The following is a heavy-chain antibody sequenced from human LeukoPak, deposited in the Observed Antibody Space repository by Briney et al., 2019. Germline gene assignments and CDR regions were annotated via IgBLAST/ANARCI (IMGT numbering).Heavy chain of an antibody. CDR2: IYSGGST. CDR1: GFTVSNNY. D-gene: IGHD6-19*01. Sequence: GGSLRLSCAASGFTVSNNYLSWVRQAPGKGLEWVSVIYSGGSTYYADSVKGRFTISRDTSKNTLYLQMNSLRAEDTAVYYCARANSYRRGWYPHAFDIWGQGTMVTVSS. CDR3: ARANSYRRGWYPHAFDI. V-gene: IGHV3-53*01. J-gene: IGHJ3*02.